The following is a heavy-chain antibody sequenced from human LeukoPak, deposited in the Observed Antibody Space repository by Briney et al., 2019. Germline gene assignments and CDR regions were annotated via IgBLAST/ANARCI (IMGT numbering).Heavy chain of an antibody. V-gene: IGHV1-69*04. D-gene: IGHD3-9*01. CDR1: GGTFSSYA. CDR3: ARGIGPYLTGSFPYYFDY. J-gene: IGHJ4*02. CDR2: IIPILGIA. Sequence: GASVKVSCKASGGTFSSYAISWVRQAPGRGLEWMGRIIPILGIANYAQKFQGRVTITADKSTSTAYMELSSLRSEDTAVYYCARGIGPYLTGSFPYYFDYWGQGTLVTVSS.